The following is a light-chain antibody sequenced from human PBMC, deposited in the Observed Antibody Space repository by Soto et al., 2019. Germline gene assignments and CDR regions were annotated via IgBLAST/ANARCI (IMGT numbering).Light chain of an antibody. Sequence: EVVLTQSPATLSLSPGERATLSCRASQSVSTYLAWYQHKPGQAPRLLIYDASIRATGTPARFTGGGSGTDFTLTISSLAPEDLAVYYCQLLSHWPPRATFGGETKVEIK. CDR2: DAS. CDR1: QSVSTY. CDR3: QLLSHWPPRAT. J-gene: IGKJ4*01. V-gene: IGKV3-11*01.